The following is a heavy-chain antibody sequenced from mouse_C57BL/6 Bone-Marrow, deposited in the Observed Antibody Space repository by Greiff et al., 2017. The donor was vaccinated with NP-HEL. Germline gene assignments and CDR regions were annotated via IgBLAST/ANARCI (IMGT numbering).Heavy chain of an antibody. D-gene: IGHD4-1*01. V-gene: IGHV3-6*01. CDR3: AREKALTVHFDY. J-gene: IGHJ2*01. CDR1: GYSITSGYY. Sequence: EVQLQESGPGLVKPSQSLSLTCSVTGYSITSGYYWNWIRQFPGNKLEWMGYISYDGSNNYNPSLKNRISITRDTSKNQFFLKLNSVTTEDTATYYCAREKALTVHFDYWGQGTTLTVSS. CDR2: ISYDGSN.